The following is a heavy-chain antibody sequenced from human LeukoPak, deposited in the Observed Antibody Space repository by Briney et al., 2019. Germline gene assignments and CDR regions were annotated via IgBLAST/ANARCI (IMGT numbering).Heavy chain of an antibody. V-gene: IGHV5-51*01. CDR3: ARHGSGTNWFDP. Sequence: GESLKISCQGSGYNLINFWIAWVRQMPGKGLECMGLIYPGDSETRYSPSFQGQVTISVDKSISTAYLQWSSLKASDTAMYYCARHGSGTNWFDPWGQGTLSPSPQ. CDR2: IYPGDSET. CDR1: GYNLINFW. J-gene: IGHJ5*02.